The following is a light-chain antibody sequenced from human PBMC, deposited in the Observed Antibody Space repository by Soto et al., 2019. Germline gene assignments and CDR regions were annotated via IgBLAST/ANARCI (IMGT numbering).Light chain of an antibody. V-gene: IGKV1-9*01. CDR3: QQLSIYPRT. Sequence: DIHLTQSPSFLSASVGDRVTITCRASHDINSYLAWYQQKPGTAPKLLIYAASTLQSAVPSRFSGGGSGTEFTLTISSLQPEDFATSYCQQLSIYPRTFGQGTKVEF. J-gene: IGKJ1*01. CDR1: HDINSY. CDR2: AAS.